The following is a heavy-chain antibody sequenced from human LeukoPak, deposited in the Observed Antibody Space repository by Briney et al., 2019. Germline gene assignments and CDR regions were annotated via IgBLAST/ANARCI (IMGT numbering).Heavy chain of an antibody. CDR1: GFTFSNYV. CDR2: ISGSGGNT. J-gene: IGHJ4*02. CDR3: AKVPITVPRNFDY. D-gene: IGHD4-17*01. Sequence: GGSLRLSCAASGFTFSNYVMSWVRQAPGKGLEWVSSISGSGGNTYYADSVKGRFTISRDNSKNTLYLQMNSLRAEDTAVYYCAKVPITVPRNFDYWGQGTLVTVSS. V-gene: IGHV3-23*01.